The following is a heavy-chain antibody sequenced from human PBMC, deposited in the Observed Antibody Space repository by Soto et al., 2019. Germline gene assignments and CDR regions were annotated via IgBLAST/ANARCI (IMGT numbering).Heavy chain of an antibody. J-gene: IGHJ6*02. CDR1: GFTFSSYA. CDR2: ISGSGGST. D-gene: IGHD2-2*02. Sequence: GGSLRLSCAASGFTFSSYAMTWLRQAPGKGLEWVSAISGSGGSTYYADSVKGRFTISRDNSKNTLYLQMNSLRAEDTAVYYCAKDIVVVPAAISYYGMDVWGQGTTVTVSS. CDR3: AKDIVVVPAAISYYGMDV. V-gene: IGHV3-23*01.